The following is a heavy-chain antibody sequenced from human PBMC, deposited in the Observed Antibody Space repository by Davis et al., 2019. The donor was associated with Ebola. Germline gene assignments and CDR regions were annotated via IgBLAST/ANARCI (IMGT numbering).Heavy chain of an antibody. CDR1: GFTFSSYW. J-gene: IGHJ6*03. CDR2: IKQDGSEK. V-gene: IGHV3-7*03. D-gene: IGHD4-11*01. Sequence: GESLKISCAASGFTFSSYWMSWVRQAPGKGLEWVANIKQDGSEKYYVDSVKGRFTISRDNAKNSLYLQMNSLRAEDTAVYYCARAPMTTVTTALFYDYYMDVWGKGTTVTVSS. CDR3: ARAPMTTVTTALFYDYYMDV.